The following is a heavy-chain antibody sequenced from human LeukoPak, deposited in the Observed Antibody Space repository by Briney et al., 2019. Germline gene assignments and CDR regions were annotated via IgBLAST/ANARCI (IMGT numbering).Heavy chain of an antibody. Sequence: SETLSLTCTVSGGSISSSSYYWGWIRQPPGKGLEWIGSIYYSGSTYYNPSLKSRVTISVDTSKNQFSLKLSSVTAADTAVYYCARTYYYGSGKGKYYNWFDPWGQGTLVTVSS. CDR2: IYYSGST. CDR1: GGSISSSSYY. V-gene: IGHV4-39*07. J-gene: IGHJ5*02. D-gene: IGHD3-10*01. CDR3: ARTYYYGSGKGKYYNWFDP.